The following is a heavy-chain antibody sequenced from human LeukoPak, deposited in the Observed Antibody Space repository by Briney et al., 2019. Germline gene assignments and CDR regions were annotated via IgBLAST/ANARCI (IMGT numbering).Heavy chain of an antibody. CDR1: GYTFTSYD. J-gene: IGHJ6*02. D-gene: IGHD2-2*01. Sequence: ASVKVSCKASGYTFTSYDINWVRQATGQGLEWMGWMNPNSGNTGYAQKFQGRVTMTRNTSISTAYMELSSLRSEDTAVYYCARGPYIVVVPAATTLYYYYYGMGVWGQGTTVTVSS. CDR2: MNPNSGNT. V-gene: IGHV1-8*01. CDR3: ARGPYIVVVPAATTLYYYYYGMGV.